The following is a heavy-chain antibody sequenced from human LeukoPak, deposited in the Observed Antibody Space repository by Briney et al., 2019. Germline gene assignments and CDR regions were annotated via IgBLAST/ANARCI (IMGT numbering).Heavy chain of an antibody. D-gene: IGHD6-19*01. CDR3: AKEGGWGNWYFDL. V-gene: IGHV3-66*01. J-gene: IGHJ2*01. Sequence: PGGSLRLSCAASGFTVSSNYMSWVRQAPGKGLEWVSVIYSGGSTYYADSVKGRFTISRDNSENTLYLEMSSLRDEDTAVYYCAKEGGWGNWYFDLWGRGTLVTVSS. CDR2: IYSGGST. CDR1: GFTVSSNY.